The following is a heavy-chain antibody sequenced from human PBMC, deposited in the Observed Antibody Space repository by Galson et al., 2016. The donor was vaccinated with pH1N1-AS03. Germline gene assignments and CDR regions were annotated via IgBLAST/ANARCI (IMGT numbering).Heavy chain of an antibody. CDR3: VAVTKYDDITGDKYYFDY. Sequence: TVKVSCKASGHTFNTYYIHWVRQAPGQGLEWMGVINPSGDSTTYAQKLQGRVSLTRDTSAGTVSMELSSLRSEDTAVFFCVAVTKYDDITGDKYYFDYWGPGTLVTVSS. CDR1: GHTFNTYY. V-gene: IGHV1-46*02. D-gene: IGHD3-22*01. J-gene: IGHJ4*02. CDR2: INPSGDST.